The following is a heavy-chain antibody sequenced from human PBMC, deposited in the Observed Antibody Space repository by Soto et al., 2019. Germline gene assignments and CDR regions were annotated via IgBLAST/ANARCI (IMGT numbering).Heavy chain of an antibody. CDR1: GYTFTSYD. Sequence: ASVKVSCKASGYTFTSYDINWVRQATGQGLEWMGWMNPNSGNTGYAQKFQGRVTMTRNTSISTAYMELSSLRSEDTVVYYCARGRLRGRYYYYYMDVWGKGTTVTVSS. CDR2: MNPNSGNT. J-gene: IGHJ6*03. V-gene: IGHV1-8*01. CDR3: ARGRLRGRYYYYYMDV.